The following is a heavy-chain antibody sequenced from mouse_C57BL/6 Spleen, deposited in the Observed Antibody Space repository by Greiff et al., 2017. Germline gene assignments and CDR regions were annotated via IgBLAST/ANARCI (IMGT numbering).Heavy chain of an antibody. CDR1: GFTFSSYT. CDR3: ARHRSSGYDWFAY. V-gene: IGHV5-9*01. Sequence: EVKLVESGGGLVKPGGSLKLSCAASGFTFSSYTMSWVRQTPEKRLEWVATISGGGGNTYYPDSVKGRFTISRDNAKNTLYLQMSSLRSEDTALYYCARHRSSGYDWFAYWGQGTLVTVSA. CDR2: ISGGGGNT. J-gene: IGHJ3*01. D-gene: IGHD3-2*02.